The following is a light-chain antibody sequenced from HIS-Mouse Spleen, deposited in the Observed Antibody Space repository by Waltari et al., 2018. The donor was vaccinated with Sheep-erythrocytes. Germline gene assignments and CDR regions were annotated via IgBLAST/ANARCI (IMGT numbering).Light chain of an antibody. CDR2: EGS. CDR3: CSYAGSSTPWV. CDR1: SSDVGGYNL. V-gene: IGLV2-23*01. Sequence: QSALTQPASVSGSPGQSITISCTGTSSDVGGYNLVSWYQQHPGKAPKLMIYEGSKRPSGVFNRFSGSKSGNTASLTISGLQAEDEADYYCCSYAGSSTPWVFGGGTKLTVL. J-gene: IGLJ3*02.